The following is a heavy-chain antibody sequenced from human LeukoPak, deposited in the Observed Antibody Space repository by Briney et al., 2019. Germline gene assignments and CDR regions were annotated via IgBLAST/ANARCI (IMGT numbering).Heavy chain of an antibody. D-gene: IGHD3-16*01. CDR1: GGSFSGYY. CDR3: ARSRLRSMIY. Sequence: SETLSLTCAVYGGSFSGYYWSWIRQPPGKGLEWIGEINHSGSTNYNPSLKSRVTISVDTSKNQFSLKLSSVTAADTAVYYCARSRLRSMIYWGQGTLVTVSS. V-gene: IGHV4-34*01. CDR2: INHSGST. J-gene: IGHJ4*02.